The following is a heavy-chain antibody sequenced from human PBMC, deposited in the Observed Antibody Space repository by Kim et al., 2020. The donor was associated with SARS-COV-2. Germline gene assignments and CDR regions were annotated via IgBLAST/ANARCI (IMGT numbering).Heavy chain of an antibody. D-gene: IGHD2-15*01. J-gene: IGHJ3*02. CDR3: AKLFSFFSWYSQGYDAFDI. Sequence: GRFTISRDNSKNTLYLQMNSLRAEDTAVYYCAKLFSFFSWYSQGYDAFDIWGQGTMVTVSS. V-gene: IGHV3-30*02.